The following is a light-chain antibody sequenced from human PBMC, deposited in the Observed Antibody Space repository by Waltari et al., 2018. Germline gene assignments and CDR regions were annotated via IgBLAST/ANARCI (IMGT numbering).Light chain of an antibody. CDR3: QRYNSYSNT. J-gene: IGKJ2*01. V-gene: IGKV1-5*01. CDR1: QNINTY. Sequence: DIQMTQSPSTLSASVGDRVTITCRASQNINTYLAWYQHKPWKAPKLLSYGGSTLESGVPLRFSGSGSGTEFTLTISSLQPDDFATYYCQRYNSYSNTFGQGTKLEIK. CDR2: GGS.